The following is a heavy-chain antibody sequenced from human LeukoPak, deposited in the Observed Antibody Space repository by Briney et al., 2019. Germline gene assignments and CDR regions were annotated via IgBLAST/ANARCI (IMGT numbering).Heavy chain of an antibody. D-gene: IGHD3-22*01. CDR1: GYTFTSYY. CDR2: INPGEGNT. V-gene: IGHV1-46*01. Sequence: GASVKVSCKASGYTFTSYYLHWVRQAPGQGLEWMGIINPGEGNTNYGQKFQGRVTMTRDTSTSTVYMELSSLRSEDTAVYYCARAGDSTGYYLGSRFDYWGQGTLVTVSS. CDR3: ARAGDSTGYYLGSRFDY. J-gene: IGHJ4*02.